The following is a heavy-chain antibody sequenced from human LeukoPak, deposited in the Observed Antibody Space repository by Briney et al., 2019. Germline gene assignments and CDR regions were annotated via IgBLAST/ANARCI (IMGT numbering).Heavy chain of an antibody. Sequence: RAGGSLRLSCSASGFAFSTYAMHWVRQAPGKGLEWVAVISYDGSYKDYGDPVKGRFTLSRDNSKSTVFLEMSSLRAEDTAVYHCATARLPWEVRYPRFDSWGQGTLVTVSS. CDR3: ATARLPWEVRYPRFDS. CDR1: GFAFSTYA. V-gene: IGHV3-30*03. D-gene: IGHD2-2*02. CDR2: ISYDGSYK. J-gene: IGHJ4*02.